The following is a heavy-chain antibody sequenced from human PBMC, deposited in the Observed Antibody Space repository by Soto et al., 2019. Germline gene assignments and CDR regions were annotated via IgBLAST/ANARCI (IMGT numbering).Heavy chain of an antibody. D-gene: IGHD3-10*01. CDR1: GFNFGFYA. CDR3: ARDPVTKYYGSGSKFDF. Sequence: QVQLVESGGGVVQPGRSLRLSCAASGFNFGFYAMHWVRQAPGKGLEWVAVISYDASNHYHADSVKGRFTISRDNSRNTLYLQMNSLRPEDTAIYFCARDPVTKYYGSGSKFDFWGQGTLVIVSS. CDR2: ISYDASNH. J-gene: IGHJ4*02. V-gene: IGHV3-30-3*01.